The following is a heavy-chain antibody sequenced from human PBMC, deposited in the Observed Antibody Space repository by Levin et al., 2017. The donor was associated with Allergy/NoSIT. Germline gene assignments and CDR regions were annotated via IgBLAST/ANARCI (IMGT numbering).Heavy chain of an antibody. Sequence: GESLKISCAASGFTFSSYAMSWVRQAPGKGLEWVSAISESGYSTYYADSVKGRFTISRDNSKNTLYLQMNSLRAEDTAVYYCAKDMKTISQLDYWGQGTLVTVSS. V-gene: IGHV3-23*01. D-gene: IGHD3-3*01. CDR1: GFTFSSYA. CDR2: ISESGYST. J-gene: IGHJ4*02. CDR3: AKDMKTISQLDY.